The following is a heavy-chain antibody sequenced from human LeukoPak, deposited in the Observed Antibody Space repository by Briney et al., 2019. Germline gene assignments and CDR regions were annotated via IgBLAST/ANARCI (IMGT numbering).Heavy chain of an antibody. CDR2: IIPIFGTA. Sequence: GASVKVSCKASGYTFTGYYMHWVRQAPGQGLEWMGGIIPIFGTANYAQKFQGRVTITADESTSTAYVELSSLRSEDTAVYYCARAAYYYDSSGYNAFDIWGQGTMVTVSS. CDR3: ARAAYYYDSSGYNAFDI. D-gene: IGHD3-22*01. J-gene: IGHJ3*02. CDR1: GYTFTGYY. V-gene: IGHV1-69*13.